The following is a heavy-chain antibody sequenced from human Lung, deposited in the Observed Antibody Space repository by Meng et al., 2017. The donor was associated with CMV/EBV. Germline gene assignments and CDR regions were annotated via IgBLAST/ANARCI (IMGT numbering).Heavy chain of an antibody. V-gene: IGHV4-31*03. Sequence: SETLSLTCTVSGDSIRSGGYYWSWMRQRPGEGLEWTAFIYYMGITPYTPGLRSRVTISVDMFKNQFSLRLRSVTAADTAKYYCARGVCSGSSCSPSIPGLTADAFDVWGPGTMVTVSS. CDR1: GDSIRSGGYY. D-gene: IGHD2-15*01. CDR2: IYYMGIT. CDR3: ARGVCSGSSCSPSIPGLTADAFDV. J-gene: IGHJ3*01.